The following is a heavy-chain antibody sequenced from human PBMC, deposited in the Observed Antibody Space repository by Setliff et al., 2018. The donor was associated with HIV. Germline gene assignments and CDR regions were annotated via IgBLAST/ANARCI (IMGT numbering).Heavy chain of an antibody. CDR3: ARGALLAAFDFDH. V-gene: IGHV1-3*01. CDR1: GYTFTTHS. CDR2: INVGNGDT. J-gene: IGHJ4*01. D-gene: IGHD3-10*01. Sequence: ASVKVSCKASGYTFTTHSLHWVRQAPGQSLEWMGWINVGNGDTKYSRELQGRIIITRDTSANTAYMELSSLRFDDTAVYFCARGALLAAFDFDHWGHGTLVTVSS.